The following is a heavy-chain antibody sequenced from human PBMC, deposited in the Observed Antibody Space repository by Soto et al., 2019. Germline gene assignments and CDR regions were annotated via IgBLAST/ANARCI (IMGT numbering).Heavy chain of an antibody. Sequence: GGSLRLSCAASGFAFSAYAMTWVRQAPGKGLEWVSDISDSDGGTHYADSVKGRFTISRDNAKNTLYLQMDRLRVEDAAVYYCAKGRPSFDFWGQGTLVTVSS. CDR3: AKGRPSFDF. J-gene: IGHJ4*02. CDR2: ISDSDGGT. CDR1: GFAFSAYA. V-gene: IGHV3-23*01.